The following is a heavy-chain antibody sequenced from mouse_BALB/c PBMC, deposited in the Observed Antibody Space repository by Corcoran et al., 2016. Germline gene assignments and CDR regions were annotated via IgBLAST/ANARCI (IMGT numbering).Heavy chain of an antibody. V-gene: IGHV9-3-1*01. CDR3: AREPYAMDY. J-gene: IGHJ4*01. CDR2: INTYTGEP. CDR1: GYTFTNYG. Sequence: QIQLVQSGPELKKPGETVKISCKASGYTFTNYGMNRVKQATGKGLKWMGWINTYTGEPTYADDFKGRFAFSLETSASTAYLQINNLKNEDTATYFCAREPYAMDYWGQGTSVTVSS.